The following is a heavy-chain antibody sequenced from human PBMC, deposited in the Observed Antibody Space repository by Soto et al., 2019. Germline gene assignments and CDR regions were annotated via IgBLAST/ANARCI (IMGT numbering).Heavy chain of an antibody. CDR1: GGTFSSYA. CDR2: IIPIFGTA. J-gene: IGHJ2*01. V-gene: IGHV1-69*12. Sequence: QVQLVQSGAEVKKPGSSVKVSCKASGGTFSSYAISWVRQAPGQGLEWMGGIIPIFGTANYAQKFQGRVTIPAVQPTTPPYLRPSGLSSESTSLYYFPRFAPVLKWYSDLWALAPLVTVPS. CDR3: PRFAPVLKWYSDL. D-gene: IGHD2-8*01.